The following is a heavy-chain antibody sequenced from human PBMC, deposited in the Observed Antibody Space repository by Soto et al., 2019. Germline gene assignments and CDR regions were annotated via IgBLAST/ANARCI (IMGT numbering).Heavy chain of an antibody. Sequence: SGGSLRLSCAASGFTFSSYAMHWVRQAPGKGLEWVAVISYDGSNKYYADSVKGRFTISRDNSKNTLYLQMNSLRAEDTTVYYCAKAILTGYFSYYYGMDVWGQGTTVTVSS. CDR1: GFTFSSYA. J-gene: IGHJ6*02. V-gene: IGHV3-30-3*01. D-gene: IGHD3-9*01. CDR3: AKAILTGYFSYYYGMDV. CDR2: ISYDGSNK.